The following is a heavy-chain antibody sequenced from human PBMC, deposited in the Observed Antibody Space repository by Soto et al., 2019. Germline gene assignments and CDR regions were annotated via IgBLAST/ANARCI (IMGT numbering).Heavy chain of an antibody. CDR2: ISGSGGST. V-gene: IGHV3-23*01. D-gene: IGHD3-22*01. CDR1: GFTFNSYA. J-gene: IGHJ4*02. Sequence: VGSLRLSCAASGFTFNSYAMSWVRQVPGRGLEWVSSISGSGGSTWYADSAKGRFTISRDNSKNTLYLQMNSLRAEDTAVYYCAKALGYLADFDYWGQGALVTVSS. CDR3: AKALGYLADFDY.